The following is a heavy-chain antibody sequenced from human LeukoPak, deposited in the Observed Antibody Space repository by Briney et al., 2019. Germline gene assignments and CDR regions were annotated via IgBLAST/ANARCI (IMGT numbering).Heavy chain of an antibody. CDR3: AKFFAPSGGASGWPWAFDY. CDR1: GFTFSSYW. Sequence: PGGSLRLSCTASGFTFSSYWMSWVRQAPGKGLEWVANIKQDGGEKYYVDSVKGRFTISRDNAKNSLYLQMNSLRAEDTAVYYCAKFFAPSGGASGWPWAFDYWGQGILVTVSS. CDR2: IKQDGGEK. J-gene: IGHJ4*02. V-gene: IGHV3-7*01. D-gene: IGHD6-25*01.